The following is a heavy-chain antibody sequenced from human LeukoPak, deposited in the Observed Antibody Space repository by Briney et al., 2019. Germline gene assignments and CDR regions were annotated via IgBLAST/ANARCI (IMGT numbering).Heavy chain of an antibody. Sequence: PSETLSLTCTVSGGSISSYYWSWIRQPPGKGLEWIGYIYYIGSTNYNPSLKSRLTMSVDTSKNQFSLKLSSVTAAYTAVYYCARHPEGMDVWGQGTTVTVSS. CDR2: IYYIGST. J-gene: IGHJ6*02. CDR1: GGSISSYY. CDR3: ARHPEGMDV. V-gene: IGHV4-59*08.